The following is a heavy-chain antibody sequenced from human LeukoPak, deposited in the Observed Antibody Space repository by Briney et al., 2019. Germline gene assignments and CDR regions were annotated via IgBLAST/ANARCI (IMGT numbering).Heavy chain of an antibody. V-gene: IGHV5-51*01. CDR3: ARNFYGGYYYYYMDV. Sequence: GESLKISCKGSGYSFSSDWIGWVRQRPGKGLEWMAIIYPGDSETVYSPSFQGQVTISADKSINTAYLQWSSLKASDTAMYYCARNFYGGYYYYYMDVWGRGTTVTVSS. CDR2: IYPGDSET. D-gene: IGHD3-3*01. J-gene: IGHJ6*03. CDR1: GYSFSSDW.